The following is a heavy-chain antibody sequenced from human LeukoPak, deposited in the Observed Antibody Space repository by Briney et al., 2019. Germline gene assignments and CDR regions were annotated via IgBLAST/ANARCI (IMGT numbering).Heavy chain of an antibody. CDR3: AKGPHIRTMWLFDS. Sequence: GGSLRLSCAASGLTFSSYAMSWVRQAPGKGLEWVSVITGSGAETNSADAVKGRFTISRDNSKNTLYLQMNTLRAEDTAVYYCAKGPHIRTMWLFDSWGQGSLVTVSS. V-gene: IGHV3-23*01. CDR2: ITGSGAET. D-gene: IGHD1-14*01. CDR1: GLTFSSYA. J-gene: IGHJ4*02.